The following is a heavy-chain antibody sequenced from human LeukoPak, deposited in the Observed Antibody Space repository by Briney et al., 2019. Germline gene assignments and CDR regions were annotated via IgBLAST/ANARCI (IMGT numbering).Heavy chain of an antibody. J-gene: IGHJ4*02. D-gene: IGHD5-24*01. CDR1: GYSFTSYW. Sequence: GESLKISCKGSGYSFTSYWIGWVRQMPGKGVEWMGIIYPGDSDTRYSPSFQGQVTISAERSISTAYLQWSSLKASDTALYYCASRKKGMATAGFDYWGQGTLVTVSS. CDR3: ASRKKGMATAGFDY. V-gene: IGHV5-51*01. CDR2: IYPGDSDT.